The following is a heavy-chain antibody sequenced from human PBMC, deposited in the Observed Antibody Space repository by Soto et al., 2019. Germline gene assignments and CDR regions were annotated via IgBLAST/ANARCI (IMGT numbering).Heavy chain of an antibody. CDR1: GFTFSRFA. CDR2: ISPPGGTT. V-gene: IGHV3-23*01. CDR3: AKDLTPIQLWPSSFDF. J-gene: IGHJ4*02. Sequence: GGSLRLSCVASGFTFSRFAMSWVRQAPGKGLEWVSIISPPGGTTFYADSARGRFTISRDNSKNTLYLELNSLRAEDTAIYYCAKDLTPIQLWPSSFDFWGQGTLVTVSS. D-gene: IGHD5-18*01.